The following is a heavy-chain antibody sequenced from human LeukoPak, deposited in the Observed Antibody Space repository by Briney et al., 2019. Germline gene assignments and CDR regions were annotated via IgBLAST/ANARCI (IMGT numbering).Heavy chain of an antibody. D-gene: IGHD5-12*01. J-gene: IGHJ4*02. CDR3: ARGPQNPAVATALDC. CDR2: IYSDGST. CDR1: GFTVSSNY. V-gene: IGHV3-66*01. Sequence: PGGSLRLSCAASGFTVSSNYISWVRQAPGKGLEWVSLIYSDGSTYYADSVKGRFTISRDKSKKTLYLQMNRLRAEHTAVYFCARGPQNPAVATALDCWGQGTLVTVSS.